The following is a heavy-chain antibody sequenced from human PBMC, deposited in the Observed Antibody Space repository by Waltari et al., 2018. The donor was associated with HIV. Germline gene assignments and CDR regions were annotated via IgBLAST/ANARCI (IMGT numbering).Heavy chain of an antibody. Sequence: EMWFVESGGGLVQPGGLLRLSCSASASKFRNYWRSGFRQVPGKGLEWLANINEDGSEKNYVDSLRGRFTISRDNARNTLYLQMNSLSLEDTAMYYCARGPDDCEKGVCYAFDIWGQGTMVTVSS. J-gene: IGHJ3*02. V-gene: IGHV3-7*03. D-gene: IGHD2-8*01. CDR1: ASKFRNYW. CDR3: ARGPDDCEKGVCYAFDI. CDR2: INEDGSEK.